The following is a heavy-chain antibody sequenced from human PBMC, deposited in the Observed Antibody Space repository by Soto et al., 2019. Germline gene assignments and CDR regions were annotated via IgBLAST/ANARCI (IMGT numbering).Heavy chain of an antibody. CDR2: ISSGDDT. CDR1: GITFSTYV. Sequence: EGQLLESGGGLVQPGGSLRLSCAASGITFSTYVMTWVRQAPGKGLEWVSGISSGDDTYYTDSVKGRFTISRDTSKNILYVQMNSLRAEDTDVYYCARSIRDREVSYTWITDAFDIWGQGTVVTVSS. J-gene: IGHJ3*02. V-gene: IGHV3-23*01. D-gene: IGHD1-1*01. CDR3: ARSIRDREVSYTWITDAFDI.